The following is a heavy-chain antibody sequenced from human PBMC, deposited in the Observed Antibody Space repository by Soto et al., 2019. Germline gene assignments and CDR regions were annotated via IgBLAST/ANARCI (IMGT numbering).Heavy chain of an antibody. D-gene: IGHD2-21*02. CDR3: ASPGEVVVTAIRGPNGMDV. J-gene: IGHJ6*02. Sequence: GASVKVSCKASGGTFSSYAISWVRQAPGQGREWMGGIIPIFGTANYAQKFQDRVTITADKSTSTAYMELSSLRSEDTAVYYCASPGEVVVTAIRGPNGMDVWGQGXTVTVYS. CDR2: IIPIFGTA. V-gene: IGHV1-69*06. CDR1: GGTFSSYA.